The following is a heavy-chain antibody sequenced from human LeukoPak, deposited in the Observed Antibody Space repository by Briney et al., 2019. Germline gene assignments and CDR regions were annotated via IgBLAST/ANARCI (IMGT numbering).Heavy chain of an antibody. CDR1: GGSISSSSYY. CDR3: AGGLGITFGGVIALSWFDP. Sequence: SETLSLTCTVSGGSISSSSYYWGWIRQPPGKGLEWIGSIYYSGSTYYNPSLKSRVTISVDTSKNQFSLKLSSVTAADTAVYYCAGGLGITFGGVIALSWFDPWGQGTLVTVSS. V-gene: IGHV4-39*01. D-gene: IGHD3-16*02. J-gene: IGHJ5*02. CDR2: IYYSGST.